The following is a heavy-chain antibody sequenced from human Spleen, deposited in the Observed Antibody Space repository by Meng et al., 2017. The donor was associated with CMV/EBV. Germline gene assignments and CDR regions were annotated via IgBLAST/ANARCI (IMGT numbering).Heavy chain of an antibody. Sequence: GGSLRLSCRSSGFTFGDFAMTWVRQAPGKGLEWVGFVRSKGYGGTSEYAASLKGRFTISRDDSKSIAYLQMNSLEVEDTAVYYCTRSAPTILGPSFDVWGQGTMVTVSS. CDR2: VRSKGYGGTS. V-gene: IGHV3-49*04. D-gene: IGHD5-12*01. CDR3: TRSAPTILGPSFDV. CDR1: GFTFGDFA. J-gene: IGHJ3*01.